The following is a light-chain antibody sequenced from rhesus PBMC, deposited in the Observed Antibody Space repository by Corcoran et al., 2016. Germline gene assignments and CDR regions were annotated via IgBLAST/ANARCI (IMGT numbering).Light chain of an antibody. J-gene: IGKJ4*01. CDR2: GAS. CDR3: QQYSNWPLT. CDR1: QSVSSS. Sequence: EIVMTQSPATLSLSPGERATLSCRASQSVSSSLAWYQQKPGQAPRLLIYGASSRATGIPDRFRGSGSGTEFTLTISSLEPDDFAVYYCQQYSNWPLTFGGGTKVEIK. V-gene: IGKV3-42*03.